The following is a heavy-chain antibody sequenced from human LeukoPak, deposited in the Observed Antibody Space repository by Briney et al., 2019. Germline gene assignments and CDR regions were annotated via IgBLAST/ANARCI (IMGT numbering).Heavy chain of an antibody. J-gene: IGHJ4*02. D-gene: IGHD1-26*01. Sequence: GESLRISCKGSGYSFSNYWSSWVRQMPGKGLEWTGRIDPSDSYSNYSPSFQGHVTISADKSISTAYLQWNSLKASDTAIYYCARQEYSGSYYVYWGQGTLVTVSS. V-gene: IGHV5-10-1*01. CDR3: ARQEYSGSYYVY. CDR1: GYSFSNYW. CDR2: IDPSDSYS.